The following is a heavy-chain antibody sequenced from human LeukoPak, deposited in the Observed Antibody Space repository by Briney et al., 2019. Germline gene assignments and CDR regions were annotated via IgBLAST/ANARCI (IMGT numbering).Heavy chain of an antibody. CDR3: AKSWGYAANSLHIQH. V-gene: IGHV4-61*02. J-gene: IGHJ1*01. D-gene: IGHD4-23*01. CDR1: GDSIRSGSFH. Sequence: SETLSLTCSVSGDSIRSGSFHWNWIRQPAGKGLEWIGRIYITGSTDYNPSLKSRVTMSVDTSNNQFSLKLTSVTPADTAVYYCAKSWGYAANSLHIQHWGQGARVIVSA. CDR2: IYITGST.